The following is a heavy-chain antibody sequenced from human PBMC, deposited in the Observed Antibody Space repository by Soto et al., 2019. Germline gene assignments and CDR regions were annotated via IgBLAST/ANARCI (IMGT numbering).Heavy chain of an antibody. Sequence: QITLKESGPTLVKPTQTLTLTCTFSGFSLSTSGVGVGWIRQPPGKALEWLALIYWDDDKRYSPSLKSRLTITKDPSKNQVGLTMTNMDPVDTATYYCAHRSMRQQLVLFDYWGQGTLVTVSS. CDR2: IYWDDDK. V-gene: IGHV2-5*02. CDR3: AHRSMRQQLVLFDY. D-gene: IGHD6-13*01. CDR1: GFSLSTSGVG. J-gene: IGHJ4*02.